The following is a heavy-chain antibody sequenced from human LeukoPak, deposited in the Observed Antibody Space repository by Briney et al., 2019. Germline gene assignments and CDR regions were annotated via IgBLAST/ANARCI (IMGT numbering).Heavy chain of an antibody. CDR3: ARFEAMVSPGFDY. J-gene: IGHJ4*02. V-gene: IGHV4-59*01. Sequence: SETLSLTCTVSGGSISSYYWSWIRQPPGKGLEWVGYIYYSGSTNYNPSLKSRVTISVDTSKNQFSLKLSSVTAADTAVYYCARFEAMVSPGFDYWGQGTQVTVSS. CDR2: IYYSGST. D-gene: IGHD5-18*01. CDR1: GGSISSYY.